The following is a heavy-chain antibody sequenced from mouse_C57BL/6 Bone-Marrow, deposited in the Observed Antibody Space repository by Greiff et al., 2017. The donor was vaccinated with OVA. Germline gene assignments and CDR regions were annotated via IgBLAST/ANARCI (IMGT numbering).Heavy chain of an antibody. Sequence: QVQLQQSGPGLVQPSQSLSITCTVSGFSLTSYGVHWVRQSPGKGLEWLGVLWSGGSTDYNAAFISRLSISKDNSKSQVFCKMNSLQADDTAIYYCAKGVSSGAWFAYWGQGTLVTVSA. CDR2: LWSGGST. V-gene: IGHV2-2*01. J-gene: IGHJ3*01. CDR3: AKGVSSGAWFAY. CDR1: GFSLTSYG. D-gene: IGHD3-2*02.